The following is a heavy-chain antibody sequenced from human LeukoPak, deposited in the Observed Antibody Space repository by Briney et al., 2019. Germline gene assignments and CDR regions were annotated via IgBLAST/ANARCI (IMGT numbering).Heavy chain of an antibody. CDR3: ASGELVPGLWVSLDY. D-gene: IGHD6-13*01. V-gene: IGHV1-69*05. Sequence: ASVKVSCKASGGTFSSYAISWVRQAPGQGLEWMGGIIPIFGTANYAQKFQGRVTITTDESTSTAYMELSSLRSEDTAVYYCASGELVPGLWVSLDYWGQGTLVTVSS. CDR1: GGTFSSYA. CDR2: IIPIFGTA. J-gene: IGHJ4*02.